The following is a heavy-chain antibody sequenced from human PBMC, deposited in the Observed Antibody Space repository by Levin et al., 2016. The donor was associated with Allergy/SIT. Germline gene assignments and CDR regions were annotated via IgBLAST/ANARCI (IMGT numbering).Heavy chain of an antibody. CDR2: INWNGGST. Sequence: LSLTCAASGFTFDDYGMSWVRQVPGKGLEWVSGINWNGGSTDYADSVKGRFTISRDNAKNSLYLQMNSLRAEDTALYHCATINLIFGVVTDDAFDIWGQGTMVTVSS. J-gene: IGHJ3*02. D-gene: IGHD3-3*01. CDR1: GFTFDDYG. V-gene: IGHV3-20*01. CDR3: ATINLIFGVVTDDAFDI.